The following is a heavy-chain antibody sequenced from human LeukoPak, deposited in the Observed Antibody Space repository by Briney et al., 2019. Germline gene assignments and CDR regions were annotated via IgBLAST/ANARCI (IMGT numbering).Heavy chain of an antibody. D-gene: IGHD3-22*01. CDR3: ARLPYYYDSSGPRVFDY. V-gene: IGHV4-39*01. CDR1: GGSISSSSYY. J-gene: IGHJ4*02. CDR2: IYYSGST. Sequence: SSETLSLTCSVSGGSISSSSYYWGWIRQPPGKGLEWIGSIYYSGSTYYNPSLKSRVTISVDTSKNQFSLKLSSVTAADTAVYYCARLPYYYDSSGPRVFDYWGQGTLVTVSS.